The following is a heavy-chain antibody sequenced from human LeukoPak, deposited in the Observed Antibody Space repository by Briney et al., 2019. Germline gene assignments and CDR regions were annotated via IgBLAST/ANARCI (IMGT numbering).Heavy chain of an antibody. D-gene: IGHD1-26*01. CDR2: IYPGDSDT. J-gene: IGHJ4*01. CDR1: GYSFSNYW. Sequence: GESLKISCKGSGYSFSNYWIGWVRQMPGQGLEWMGIIYPGDSDTRYSPSFQGQVTISADKSISTAYLQWGSLKASDTAMYYCTRHASVGAIIDCWGQGTLVTVSS. V-gene: IGHV5-51*01. CDR3: TRHASVGAIIDC.